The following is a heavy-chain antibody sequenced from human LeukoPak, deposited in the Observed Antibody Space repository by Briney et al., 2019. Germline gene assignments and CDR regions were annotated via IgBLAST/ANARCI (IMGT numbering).Heavy chain of an antibody. CDR3: ARDRGDCSGGSCYDYYYYGMDV. V-gene: IGHV3-7*01. J-gene: IGHJ6*02. D-gene: IGHD2-15*01. CDR1: GFTFSSYW. CDR2: INHNGNVN. Sequence: PGGSLRLSCAASGFTFSSYWMNWARQAPGKGLEWVASINHNGNVNYYVDSVKGRFTISRDNAKNSLYLQMNSLRDEDTAVYYCARDRGDCSGGSCYDYYYYGMDVWGQGTTVTVSS.